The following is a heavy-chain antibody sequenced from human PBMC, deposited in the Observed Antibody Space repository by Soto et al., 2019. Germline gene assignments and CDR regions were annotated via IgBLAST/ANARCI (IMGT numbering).Heavy chain of an antibody. CDR3: ARVMWVETTINFDY. CDR2: IYYSGST. J-gene: IGHJ4*02. V-gene: IGHV4-39*07. CDR1: SGSISSSRYY. Sequence: SETLSLTYTVSSGSISSSRYYWGWIRQPPGKGLEWIGCIYYSGSTSYNPSLKSRVTISVDTSKNQFSLRLSSVTAADTAVYYCARVMWVETTINFDYWVQRTLVTVSS. D-gene: IGHD5-18*01.